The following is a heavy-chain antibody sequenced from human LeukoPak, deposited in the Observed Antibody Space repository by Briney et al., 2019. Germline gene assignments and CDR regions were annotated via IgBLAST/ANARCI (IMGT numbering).Heavy chain of an antibody. Sequence: PGGPLRLSCAACGLGFGSFWMSWVRQAPGEGLEWVANINQDGREKDYVDSVKGRFTISRDNAKNSLYLQMNSLRAEDTAVYYCARGEGYSGHADWGQGTLVTVSS. CDR2: INQDGREK. V-gene: IGHV3-7*04. CDR3: ARGEGYSGHAD. J-gene: IGHJ4*02. D-gene: IGHD5-12*01. CDR1: GLGFGSFW.